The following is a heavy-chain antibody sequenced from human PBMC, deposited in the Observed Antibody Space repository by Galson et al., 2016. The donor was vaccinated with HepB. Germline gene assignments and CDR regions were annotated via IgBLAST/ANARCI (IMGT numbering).Heavy chain of an antibody. CDR3: SRPRACTDGVCRIFEY. V-gene: IGHV5-51*01. CDR1: GYNFTSSW. J-gene: IGHJ4*02. Sequence: QSGAEVKKPGESLRISCKDPGYNFTSSWIAWARQMPGKGLAWMGIIYPADSDTRYSPSFQGQGTISAAKSVSTAYLQWSSLKASDTTIYYWSRPRACTDGVCRIFEYWGQGTLVSVST. CDR2: IYPADSDT. D-gene: IGHD2-8*01.